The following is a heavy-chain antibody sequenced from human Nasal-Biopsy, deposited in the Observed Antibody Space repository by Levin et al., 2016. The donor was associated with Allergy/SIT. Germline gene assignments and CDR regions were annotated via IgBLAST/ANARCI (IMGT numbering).Heavy chain of an antibody. J-gene: IGHJ4*02. CDR2: IYPGDSDT. D-gene: IGHD5-12*01. V-gene: IGHV5-51*01. Sequence: KVSCKGSGYRFTSYWIAWVRQMPGKGLEYMGIIYPGDSDTRYNPSFQGQVTISVDKSINTAYLQWSSLKASDTAMYYCARRDISTEYFDYWGQGTLVTVSS. CDR3: ARRDISTEYFDY. CDR1: GYRFTSYW.